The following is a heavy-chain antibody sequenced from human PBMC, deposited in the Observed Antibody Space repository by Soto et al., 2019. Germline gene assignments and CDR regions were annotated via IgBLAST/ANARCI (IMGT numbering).Heavy chain of an antibody. CDR2: ISARCGSS. CDR1: GFSFSSYA. J-gene: IGHJ4*02. Sequence: DVQLLESGGGLVQPGGSLRLSCAASGFSFSSYAMVWVRQAPGMGLEWVAVISARCGSSYFADSVKGRFTLSRDNSKNVLSLEMNSLRAEDTAIYFCAKGSIEYSASVDNWGQGTLVVVSS. D-gene: IGHD5-12*01. V-gene: IGHV3-23*01. CDR3: AKGSIEYSASVDN.